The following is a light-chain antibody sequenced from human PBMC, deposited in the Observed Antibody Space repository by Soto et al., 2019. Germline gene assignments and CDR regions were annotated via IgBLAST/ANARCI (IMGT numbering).Light chain of an antibody. J-gene: IGKJ2*01. V-gene: IGKV3-11*01. CDR2: AAS. Sequence: EIVLTQSPATLSLSPGERATLSCRASQSVSSYLAWYQQKPGQAPRLLIYAASNRATGIPARFSGSGSGTDFTLTIRSLEPEDFAVYYCQQRSNWLYTFGQGPKLEIK. CDR3: QQRSNWLYT. CDR1: QSVSSY.